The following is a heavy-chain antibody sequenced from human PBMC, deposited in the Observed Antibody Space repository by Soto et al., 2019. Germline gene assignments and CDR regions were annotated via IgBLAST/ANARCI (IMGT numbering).Heavy chain of an antibody. CDR3: AHVDAGDYDRLQSFDY. J-gene: IGHJ4*02. Sequence: QITLQESGPTLVKPTQTLTLTCIFSGFSLSTSGVAVGWIRQPPGKALEWLALIYWNDYRHYNPSLKSRLTNTKNTTKNQVVLIMTNMHPVDTTTYYAAHVDAGDYDRLQSFDYWGQGTLVTVSS. CDR2: IYWNDYR. V-gene: IGHV2-5*01. CDR1: GFSLSTSGVA. D-gene: IGHD4-17*01.